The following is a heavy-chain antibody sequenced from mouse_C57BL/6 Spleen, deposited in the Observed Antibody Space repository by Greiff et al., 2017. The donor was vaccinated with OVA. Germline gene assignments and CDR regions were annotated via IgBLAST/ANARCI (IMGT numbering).Heavy chain of an antibody. J-gene: IGHJ2*01. V-gene: IGHV1-80*01. CDR1: GYAFSSYW. Sequence: QVQLQQSGAELVKPGASVKISCKASGYAFSSYWMNWVKQRPGKGLEWIGQIYPGDGDTNYNGKFKGKATLTADKSSSTAYMQLSSLTSEDSAVYFCARSIHYYGSSYFDYWGQGTTLTVSS. CDR2: IYPGDGDT. D-gene: IGHD1-1*01. CDR3: ARSIHYYGSSYFDY.